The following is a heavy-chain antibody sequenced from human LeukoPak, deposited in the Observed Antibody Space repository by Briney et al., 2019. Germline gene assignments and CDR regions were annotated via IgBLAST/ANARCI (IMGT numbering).Heavy chain of an antibody. V-gene: IGHV4-59*01. CDR2: IHYSGST. D-gene: IGHD2-2*01. J-gene: IGHJ5*02. CDR3: ARALCSSTSCSELNWFDP. CDR1: GGSISSYY. Sequence: SETLSLTCTVSGGSISSYYWSWIRQPPGKGLEWIGYIHYSGSTNYNPSLKSRVTISVDTSNIQFSLKLSSVTAADTAVYYCARALCSSTSCSELNWFDPWGQGTLVTVSS.